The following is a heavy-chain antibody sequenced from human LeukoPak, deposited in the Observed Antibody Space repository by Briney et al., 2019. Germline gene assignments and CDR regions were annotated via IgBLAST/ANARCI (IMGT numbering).Heavy chain of an antibody. CDR2: IIPIFGIA. D-gene: IGHD3-22*01. V-gene: IGHV1-69*04. CDR1: GGTFSSYA. Sequence: ASVKVSCKASGGTFSSYAICWVRQAPGQGLEWMGRIIPIFGIANYAQKFQGRVTITADKSTSTAYMELSSLRSEDTAVYYCARAPYYYDSSGYWFDPWGQGTLVTVSS. CDR3: ARAPYYYDSSGYWFDP. J-gene: IGHJ5*02.